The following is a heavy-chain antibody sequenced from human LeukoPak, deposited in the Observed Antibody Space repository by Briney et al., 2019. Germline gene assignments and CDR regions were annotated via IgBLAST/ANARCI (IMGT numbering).Heavy chain of an antibody. CDR3: ARVGYSSGWYGPGYYYYYMDV. V-gene: IGHV1-2*02. J-gene: IGHJ6*03. CDR1: GYTFTGYY. Sequence: ASVTVSCKASGYTFTGYYMHWVRQAPGQGLEWMGWINTNSGGTNYAQNFQGRVTITRDTCISTAYMELSRQRSDDTAVYYCARVGYSSGWYGPGYYYYYMDVWGKGTTVTVSS. D-gene: IGHD6-19*01. CDR2: INTNSGGT.